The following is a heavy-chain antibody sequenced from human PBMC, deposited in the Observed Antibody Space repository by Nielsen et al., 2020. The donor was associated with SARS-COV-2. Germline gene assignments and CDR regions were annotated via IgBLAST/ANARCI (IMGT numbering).Heavy chain of an antibody. J-gene: IGHJ3*02. Sequence: GESLKISCAASGFTFDDYTMHWVRQPPGKGLEWVSSISSSSSYIYYADSVKGRFTISRDNAKNSLYLQMNSLRAEDTAVYYCARDQWLEAFDIWGQGTMVTVSS. CDR2: ISSSSSYI. CDR1: GFTFDDYT. CDR3: ARDQWLEAFDI. V-gene: IGHV3-21*01. D-gene: IGHD6-19*01.